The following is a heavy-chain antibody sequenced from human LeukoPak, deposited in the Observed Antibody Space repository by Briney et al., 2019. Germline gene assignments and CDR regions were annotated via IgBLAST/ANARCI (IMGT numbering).Heavy chain of an antibody. CDR3: ARVIRAFGALDY. J-gene: IGHJ4*02. D-gene: IGHD3-10*01. V-gene: IGHV3-33*01. Sequence: GRSLRLSCAASGFNFFTYGMHWVRQAPGKGLEWVGVIWYDGSNKYYADAVKGRCTISRDNSKSTLSLQMNSLRAEDTAVYYCARVIRAFGALDYWGQGTLVTVSS. CDR2: IWYDGSNK. CDR1: GFNFFTYG.